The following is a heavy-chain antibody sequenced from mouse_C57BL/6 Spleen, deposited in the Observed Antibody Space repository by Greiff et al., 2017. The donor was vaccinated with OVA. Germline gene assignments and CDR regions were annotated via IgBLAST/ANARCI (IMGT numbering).Heavy chain of an antibody. CDR1: GFNIKDYY. CDR3: ASPLLGDYFDY. Sequence: EVHLVESGAELVKPGASVKLSCTASGFNIKDYYMHWVKQRTEQGLEWIGRIDPEDGETKYAPKFQGKATITADTSSNTAYLQLSSLTSEDTAVYYCASPLLGDYFDYWGQGTTLTVSS. J-gene: IGHJ2*01. V-gene: IGHV14-2*01. CDR2: IDPEDGET. D-gene: IGHD2-1*01.